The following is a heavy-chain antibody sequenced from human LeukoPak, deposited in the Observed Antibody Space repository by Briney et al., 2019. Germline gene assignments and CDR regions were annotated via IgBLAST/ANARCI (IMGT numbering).Heavy chain of an antibody. Sequence: PRGSLRLSCAASGFTFSSYAMHWVRQAPGKGLEWVAVISYGGSNKYYADSVKGRFTISRDNSKNTLYLQMNSLRAEDTAVYYCAKDPYRASSGLVDYWGQGTLVTVSS. D-gene: IGHD5-12*01. CDR2: ISYGGSNK. CDR3: AKDPYRASSGLVDY. V-gene: IGHV3-30-3*02. J-gene: IGHJ4*02. CDR1: GFTFSSYA.